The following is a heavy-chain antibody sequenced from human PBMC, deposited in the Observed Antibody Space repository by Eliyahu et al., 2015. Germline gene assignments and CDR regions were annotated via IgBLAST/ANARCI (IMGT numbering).Heavy chain of an antibody. CDR2: IYYSGNT. V-gene: IGHV4-59*01. CDR3: ARDLAYNGMDV. D-gene: IGHD2-21*01. J-gene: IGHJ6*02. Sequence: IYYSGNTTYNPSLRSRVSIFLDMSKNQFSLKLNSVTTTDTAVYYCARDLAYNGMDVWGQGTTVTVSS.